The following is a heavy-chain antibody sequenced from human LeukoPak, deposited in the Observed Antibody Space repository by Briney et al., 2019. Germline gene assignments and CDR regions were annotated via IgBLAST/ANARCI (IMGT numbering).Heavy chain of an antibody. V-gene: IGHV1-69*04. CDR1: GGTFSSYA. Sequence: ASVKVSCKASGGTFSSYAISWVRQAPGQGLEWMGRIIPILGIANYAQKFQGRVAITADKSTSTAYMELRSLRSDDTAVYYCARYRRGSGCLDYWGQGTLVTVSS. CDR2: IIPILGIA. J-gene: IGHJ4*02. CDR3: ARYRRGSGCLDY. D-gene: IGHD6-19*01.